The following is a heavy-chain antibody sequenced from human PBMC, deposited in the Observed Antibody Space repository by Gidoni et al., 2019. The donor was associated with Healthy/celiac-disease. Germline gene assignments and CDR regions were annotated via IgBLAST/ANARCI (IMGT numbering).Heavy chain of an antibody. CDR3: ARVNYSDYDSD. V-gene: IGHV4-34*01. J-gene: IGHJ4*02. D-gene: IGHD4-17*01. Sequence: QVQLQQWGAGLLKPSETLSLTCAVYGGSFSGYYWSWIRQPPGKGLEWIGEIKHSGSTNYNPSLKSRVTISVDTSKNQFSLKLSSVTAADTAVYYCARVNYSDYDSDWGQGTLVTVSS. CDR1: GGSFSGYY. CDR2: IKHSGST.